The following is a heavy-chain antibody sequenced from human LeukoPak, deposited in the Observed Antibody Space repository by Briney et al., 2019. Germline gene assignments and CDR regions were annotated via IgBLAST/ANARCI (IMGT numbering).Heavy chain of an antibody. CDR3: ARDDYGCRGEFDY. CDR1: GFTFSSYW. D-gene: IGHD4-17*01. V-gene: IGHV3-74*01. CDR2: INSDGSTT. Sequence: GGSLRLSCAASGFTFSSYWIHWVRQAPGKGLLWVSRINSDGSTTSYADSVKGRFTISRDNAKNTLSLQMNSVRAEDTAVYYCARDDYGCRGEFDYWGQGTLVTVSS. J-gene: IGHJ4*02.